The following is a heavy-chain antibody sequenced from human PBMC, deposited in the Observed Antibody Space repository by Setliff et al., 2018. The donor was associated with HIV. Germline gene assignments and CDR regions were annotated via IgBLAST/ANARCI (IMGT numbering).Heavy chain of an antibody. V-gene: IGHV4-31*03. CDR3: VRETLYSYVDV. D-gene: IGHD3-16*01. CDR2: IYSSGTT. J-gene: IGHJ6*04. Sequence: SETLSLTCRVSGVSISRGGYYWTWVRHHPGKALEWIGYIYSSGTTYYNPSLTGRILMSVDVSWNEFSLTLRSVIAADTAIYYCVRETLYSYVDVWGKGTTVTVSS. CDR1: GVSISRGGYY.